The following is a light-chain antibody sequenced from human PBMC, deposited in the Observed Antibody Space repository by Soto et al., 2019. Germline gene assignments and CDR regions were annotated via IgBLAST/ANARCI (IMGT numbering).Light chain of an antibody. J-gene: IGKJ5*01. CDR1: QSVSSN. V-gene: IGKV3-15*01. CDR3: QQRSNLIT. Sequence: IVMTQSPATLSVSPGERATLSCRASQSVSSNLAWYQQKPGQAPRLLIYGASTRATGIPARFSGSGSGTEFTLTISSLEPEDFAVYYCQQRSNLITFGQGTRLEIK. CDR2: GAS.